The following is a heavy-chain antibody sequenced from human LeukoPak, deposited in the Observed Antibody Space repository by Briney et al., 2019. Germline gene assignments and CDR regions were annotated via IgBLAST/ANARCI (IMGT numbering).Heavy chain of an antibody. Sequence: SQTLSLTCTVSGGPISSGDDYWSWIRQPPGKGLEWIGYIYKSGGTNYNPSLRSRVSMSVDTSKNQFSLNMTSVTAADTAVYYCAREGWYDILTGDYHDYWGQGILVTVSS. CDR3: AREGWYDILTGDYHDY. CDR1: GGPISSGDDY. CDR2: IYKSGGT. D-gene: IGHD3-9*01. J-gene: IGHJ4*02. V-gene: IGHV4-30-4*01.